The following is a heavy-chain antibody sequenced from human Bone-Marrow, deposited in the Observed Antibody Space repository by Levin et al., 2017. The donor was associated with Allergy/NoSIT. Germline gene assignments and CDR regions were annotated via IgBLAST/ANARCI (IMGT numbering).Heavy chain of an antibody. J-gene: IGHJ4*02. CDR3: ARGDTVVTDHFDY. CDR2: IYYSGST. Sequence: SETLSLTCSVSGGSISSSYYWGWIRQPPGEGLEWIGNIYYSGSTYYNPSLKGRVSISLDTSKNQFSLRLTSVTAADTAVYYCARGDTVVTDHFDYWGQGTLVTVSS. D-gene: IGHD4-23*01. CDR1: GGSISSSYY. V-gene: IGHV4-39*07.